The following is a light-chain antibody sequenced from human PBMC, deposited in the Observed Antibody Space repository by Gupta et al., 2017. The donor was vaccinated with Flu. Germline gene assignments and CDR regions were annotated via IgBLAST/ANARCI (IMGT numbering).Light chain of an antibody. V-gene: IGKV3-15*01. J-gene: IGKJ5*01. Sequence: GEGATLSCRASQSIGVDLAWYQQKPGQPPRPLIYDASFRATGVPARFTASGSGTDFTLTISSLQSEDFAVYFCQQFNNWPFTFGQGTRLDIK. CDR2: DAS. CDR1: QSIGVD. CDR3: QQFNNWPFT.